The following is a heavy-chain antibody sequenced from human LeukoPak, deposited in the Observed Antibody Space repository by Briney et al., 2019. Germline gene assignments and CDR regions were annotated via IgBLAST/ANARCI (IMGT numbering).Heavy chain of an antibody. V-gene: IGHV3-74*01. D-gene: IGHD3-3*01. CDR1: GFPFSGYW. Sequence: GGSLRLSCAASGFPFSGYWMHWVRQGPEEGLELVSRIDNDGHGIFYVDSVKGRFTTSRDNAKNTLYLQMNSLRVEDTAVYYCATGGGWDPSFGVVTHIDVWGKGTTVVVSS. CDR2: IDNDGHGI. CDR3: ATGGGWDPSFGVVTHIDV. J-gene: IGHJ6*03.